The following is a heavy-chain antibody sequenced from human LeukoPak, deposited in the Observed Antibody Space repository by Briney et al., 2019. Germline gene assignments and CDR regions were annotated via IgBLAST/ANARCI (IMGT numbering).Heavy chain of an antibody. V-gene: IGHV3-23*01. CDR3: AKAFNYYYGMDV. J-gene: IGHJ6*02. CDR1: GFTFSSFA. Sequence: PGGSLRLSCAASGFTFSSFAMSWVRQAPGKGLEWVSTIGGSGGTTYYADSVKGRFTISRDISKNTLYLQMNGLRAEDTALYYCAKAFNYYYGMDVWGQGTTVTVSS. D-gene: IGHD3-3*02. CDR2: IGGSGGTT.